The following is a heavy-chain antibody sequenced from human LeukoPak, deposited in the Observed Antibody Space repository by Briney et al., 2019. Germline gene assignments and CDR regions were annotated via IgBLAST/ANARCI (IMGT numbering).Heavy chain of an antibody. CDR2: VYNGGST. CDR3: ARLGSSSGRYYFDY. J-gene: IGHJ4*02. D-gene: IGHD6-6*01. CDR1: GXSISSSSYH. V-gene: IGHV4-39*01. Sequence: SETPSLTCTVSGXSISSSSYHWGWIRQPPGKGLEWSGSVYNGGSTYYNPSLESRVTVSVDTSKNQFSPKLSSVTAADTAIYYCARLGSSSGRYYFDYWGQGTLVTVSS.